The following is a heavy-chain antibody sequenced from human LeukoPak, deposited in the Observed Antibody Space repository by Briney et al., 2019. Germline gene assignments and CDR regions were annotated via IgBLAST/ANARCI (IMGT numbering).Heavy chain of an antibody. CDR3: ARALRGYSPDAFDI. D-gene: IGHD5-18*01. V-gene: IGHV3-7*01. Sequence: PGGSLRLSCAASGFTFSSYWMSWVGQAPGKGLEWVANIKQDGSEKYYVDSVKGRFTISRDNAKNSLYLQMNSLRAEDTAVYYCARALRGYSPDAFDIWGQGTMVTVSS. CDR2: IKQDGSEK. J-gene: IGHJ3*02. CDR1: GFTFSSYW.